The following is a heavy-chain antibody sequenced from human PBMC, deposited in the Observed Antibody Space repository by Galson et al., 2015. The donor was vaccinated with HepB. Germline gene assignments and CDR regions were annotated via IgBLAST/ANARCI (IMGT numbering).Heavy chain of an antibody. J-gene: IGHJ4*01. V-gene: IGHV3-21*01. CDR2: ISRTSSYI. CDR3: GRDERRCGSSILSCYPSDY. D-gene: IGHD2-2*01. CDR1: GFIFSGYA. Sequence: SLRLSCAGSGFIFSGYAMNWVRQAPGKGLEWVAAISRTSSYIYYAESVKGRFTISRDNAKDSVYLQMNSLGADDTAVYYCGRDERRCGSSILSCYPSDYWGQGTLVTVSS.